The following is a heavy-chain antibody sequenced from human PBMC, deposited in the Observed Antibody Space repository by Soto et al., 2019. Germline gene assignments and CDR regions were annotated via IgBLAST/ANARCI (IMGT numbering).Heavy chain of an antibody. V-gene: IGHV4-31*03. CDR1: GGSISSGGYY. CDR2: IYYSGST. D-gene: IGHD1-26*01. CDR3: ARVNRGYSGRYDANWFDS. Sequence: QVKLQESGPGLVKPSQTLSLTCTVSGGSISSGGYYCSWIRQHPGKGLEWIGYIYYSGSTYYNPSLRCRVTVHVDTSKDQFSLKLSSVTAADTALYYCARVNRGYSGRYDANWFDSWGEGTMITVS. J-gene: IGHJ5*01.